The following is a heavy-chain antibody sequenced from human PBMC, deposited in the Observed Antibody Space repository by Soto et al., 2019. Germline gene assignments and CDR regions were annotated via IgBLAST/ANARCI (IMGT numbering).Heavy chain of an antibody. D-gene: IGHD1-26*01. CDR2: IKSKTDGGTT. V-gene: IGHV3-15*07. Sequence: GGSLRLSCASSGFTFSNAWMYCVRQASWKGLVWVGRIKSKTDGGTTDYAAPVKGRFTISRDDSKNTLYLQMNSLKTEDTAVYYCTTDRRVIVGATNDAFDIWGQGTMVTVSS. CDR3: TTDRRVIVGATNDAFDI. J-gene: IGHJ3*02. CDR1: GFTFSNAW.